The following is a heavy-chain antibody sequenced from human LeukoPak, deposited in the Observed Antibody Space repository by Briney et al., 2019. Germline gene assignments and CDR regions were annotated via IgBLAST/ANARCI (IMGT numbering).Heavy chain of an antibody. D-gene: IGHD2-2*01. CDR2: ISYDGGNK. CDR3: ARDPIHCSSTSCYEGNY. CDR1: GFTFSSYA. V-gene: IGHV3-30*14. J-gene: IGHJ4*02. Sequence: GGSLRLSCAASGFTFSSYAMHWVRQAPGKGLEWVAVISYDGGNKYYADSVKGRFTISRDNSKNTLYLQMNSLRAGDTAVYYCARDPIHCSSTSCYEGNYWGQGTLVTVSS.